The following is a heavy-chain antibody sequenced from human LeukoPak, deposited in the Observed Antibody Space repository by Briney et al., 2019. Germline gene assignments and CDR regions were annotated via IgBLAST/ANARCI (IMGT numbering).Heavy chain of an antibody. CDR2: ISSKSDYT. D-gene: IGHD2/OR15-2a*01. Sequence: GGSLRLSCAASGFTFNIYAMSWVRQAPGKGLEWVSSISSKSDYTFYTDPVKGRFTVSRDNSRNTLYLQMSSLRAEDTAIYYCAKDRPNYYETNGQYYRRGGDSWGQGTLVTVSS. CDR3: AKDRPNYYETNGQYYRRGGDS. J-gene: IGHJ5*01. V-gene: IGHV3-23*01. CDR1: GFTFNIYA.